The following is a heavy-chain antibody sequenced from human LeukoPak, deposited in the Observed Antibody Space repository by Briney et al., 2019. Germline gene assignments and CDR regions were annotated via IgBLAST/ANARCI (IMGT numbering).Heavy chain of an antibody. CDR1: GFTFSSYA. CDR2: ISSNGGST. D-gene: IGHD2-15*01. V-gene: IGHV3-64*01. CDR3: ARSGSNTLDY. J-gene: IGHJ4*02. Sequence: GGSLRLSCAASGFTFSSYAMHWVRQAPGKGLEYVSSISSNGGSTYYANSVKGRFTMSRDSSKNTLHLQMGSLRAEDMAVYYCARSGSNTLDYWGQGTLVTVSS.